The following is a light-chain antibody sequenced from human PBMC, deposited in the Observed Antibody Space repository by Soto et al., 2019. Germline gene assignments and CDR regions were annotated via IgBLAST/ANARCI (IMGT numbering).Light chain of an antibody. J-gene: IGKJ1*01. CDR2: GAS. CDR1: QSISDT. Sequence: EIVMTPSPATLSVSPVERATLSCRASQSISDTLAWYQQKPGQAPRLLIYGASRRAPGFPARFSGSGSGTDFTLTISSLQSEDFAVYYCQQYDDWPWTFGQGTKVDI. CDR3: QQYDDWPWT. V-gene: IGKV3-15*01.